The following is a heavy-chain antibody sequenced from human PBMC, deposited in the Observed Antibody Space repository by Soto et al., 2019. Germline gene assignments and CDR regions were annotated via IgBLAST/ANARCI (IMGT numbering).Heavy chain of an antibody. CDR3: ARRYAVAGMTWFDP. J-gene: IGHJ5*02. CDR1: GFTFSSYW. Sequence: SLRLSCAASGFTFSSYWMHWVRQAPGKGLVWVSRINSDGSSTSYADSVKGRFTISRDNAKNTLYLQMNSLRAEDTAVYYCARRYAVAGMTWFDPWGQGTLVTVSS. CDR2: INSDGSST. D-gene: IGHD6-19*01. V-gene: IGHV3-74*01.